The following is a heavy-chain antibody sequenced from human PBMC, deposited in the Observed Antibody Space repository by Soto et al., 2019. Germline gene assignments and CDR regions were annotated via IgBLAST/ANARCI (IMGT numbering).Heavy chain of an antibody. J-gene: IGHJ4*02. D-gene: IGHD6-13*01. CDR1: GFTFSSYA. CDR2: ISGRGGST. CDR3: AKEPGIAAAGTLGYFDY. V-gene: IGHV3-23*01. Sequence: GGSLRLSCAASGFTFSSYAMSWVRQAPGKGLEWVSAISGRGGSTYYAESVKGEFTIAKDNSKNTLYLQKNSLRAEDTAVNYCAKEPGIAAAGTLGYFDYWGQGTLVTVSS.